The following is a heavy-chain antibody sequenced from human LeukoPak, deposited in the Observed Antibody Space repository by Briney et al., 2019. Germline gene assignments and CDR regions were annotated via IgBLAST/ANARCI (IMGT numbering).Heavy chain of an antibody. CDR1: GGSFRNYY. CDR3: ARLWTIQMHHFDY. D-gene: IGHD3/OR15-3a*01. J-gene: IGHJ4*02. Sequence: SETLSLTCTDSGGSFRNYYWSWIRQTPGKGLEWIGSIYYTGSTDYNPSLESRVTISLDTSKNRFSLKLSSVTAADTALYYCARLWTIQMHHFDYWGQGTLVTVSS. CDR2: IYYTGST. V-gene: IGHV4-59*08.